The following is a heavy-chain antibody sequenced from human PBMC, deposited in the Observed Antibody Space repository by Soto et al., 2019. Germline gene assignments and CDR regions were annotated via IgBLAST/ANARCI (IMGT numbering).Heavy chain of an antibody. CDR2: FNPKTGGP. D-gene: IGHD1-26*01. CDR3: ARERRPNGAMDY. Sequence: GASVKVSCKASGYTFTDYYIHWVRQAPGQGLEWLGWFNPKTGGPNYAQRFQGRVTITADESTSTAYMELSGLRGDDTAVYYCARERRPNGAMDYWGQGTLVTVSS. J-gene: IGHJ4*02. CDR1: GYTFTDYY. V-gene: IGHV1-2*02.